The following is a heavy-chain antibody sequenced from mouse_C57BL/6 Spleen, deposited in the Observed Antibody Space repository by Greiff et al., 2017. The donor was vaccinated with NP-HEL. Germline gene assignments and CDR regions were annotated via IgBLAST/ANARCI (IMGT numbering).Heavy chain of an antibody. CDR2: IDPSDSYT. J-gene: IGHJ4*01. V-gene: IGHV1-50*01. Sequence: QVQLKQPGAELVKPGASVKLSCKASGYTFTSYWMQWVKQRPGQGLEWIGEIDPSDSYTNYNQKFKGKATLTVDTSSSTAYMQLSSLTSEDSAVYYCASPYYDYDGYAMDYWGQGTSVTVSS. CDR1: GYTFTSYW. D-gene: IGHD2-4*01. CDR3: ASPYYDYDGYAMDY.